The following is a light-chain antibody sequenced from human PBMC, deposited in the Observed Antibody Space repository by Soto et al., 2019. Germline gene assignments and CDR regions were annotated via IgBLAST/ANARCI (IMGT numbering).Light chain of an antibody. J-gene: IGLJ7*01. V-gene: IGLV2-11*01. CDR3: CSYAGSYTFV. Sequence: QSALTQPPSVSGSPGQSVTISCTGTSSDVGGYKYVSWYQQHPGKAPKVMIYEVSKRPSGVPDRFSGSKSGNTASLTISGLQAEDEADYYCCSYAGSYTFVFGIGTQLTVL. CDR1: SSDVGGYKY. CDR2: EVS.